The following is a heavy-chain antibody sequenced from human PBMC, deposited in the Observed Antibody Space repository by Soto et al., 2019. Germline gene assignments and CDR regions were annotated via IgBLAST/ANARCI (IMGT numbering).Heavy chain of an antibody. CDR3: ARDQWGGIAARRFDY. CDR2: ISSSSSTI. Sequence: GGSLRLSCAASGFTFSSYSMNWVRQAPGKGLEWVSYISSSSSTIYYADSVKGRFTISRDNAKNSLYLQMNSLRAEDTAVYYCARDQWGGIAARRFDYWGQGTLVTVSS. D-gene: IGHD6-6*01. V-gene: IGHV3-48*01. CDR1: GFTFSSYS. J-gene: IGHJ4*02.